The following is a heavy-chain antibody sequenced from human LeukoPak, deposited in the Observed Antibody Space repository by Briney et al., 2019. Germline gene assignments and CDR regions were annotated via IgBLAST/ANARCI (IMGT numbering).Heavy chain of an antibody. CDR3: AKGQPYSDFWSGSCGYMDV. J-gene: IGHJ6*03. V-gene: IGHV3-30*02. Sequence: GGSLRLSFAASGFTFSTYGIHWVRQAPGKGLEWVALIRYDGSNTYYADSVRGRFTVSRDNSRSTLYLQMNSLRLEDTAVYYCAKGQPYSDFWSGSCGYMDVWGKGPPVTVFS. D-gene: IGHD3-3*01. CDR2: IRYDGSNT. CDR1: GFTFSTYG.